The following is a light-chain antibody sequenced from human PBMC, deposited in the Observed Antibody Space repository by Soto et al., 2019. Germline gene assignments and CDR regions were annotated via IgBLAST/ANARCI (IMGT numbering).Light chain of an antibody. CDR2: KAS. CDR1: QNINTW. V-gene: IGKV1-5*03. CDR3: QQYNTYST. J-gene: IGKJ5*01. Sequence: DIQITQSPSTLSASVGDRVTISCRASQNINTWLAWYQQKPGKAPKLLILKASSLESGVSSRFSGSGSGTEFTLTISSLQPDDFATYYCQQYNTYSTFGQGTRLEI.